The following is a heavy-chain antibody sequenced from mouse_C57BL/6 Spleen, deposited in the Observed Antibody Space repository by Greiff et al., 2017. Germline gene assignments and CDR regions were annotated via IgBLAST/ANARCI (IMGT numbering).Heavy chain of an antibody. Sequence: VQLQQSGAELAKPGASVKLSCKASGYTFTSYWMHWVKQRPGQGLEWIGYINPSSGYTEYNQKFKDKATLTADKSSSTAYMQLSSLTYEDSAVYYCAKRSSSYRAMEDWGQGTSVTVSS. V-gene: IGHV1-7*01. D-gene: IGHD2-10*01. CDR1: GYTFTSYW. J-gene: IGHJ4*01. CDR3: AKRSSSYRAMED. CDR2: INPSSGYT.